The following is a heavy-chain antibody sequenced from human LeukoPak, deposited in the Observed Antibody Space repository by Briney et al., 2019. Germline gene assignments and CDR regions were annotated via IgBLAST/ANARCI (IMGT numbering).Heavy chain of an antibody. J-gene: IGHJ4*02. CDR3: AREEAAAADY. CDR1: GFTFSRHW. CDR2: ISGDGSIT. Sequence: SGGSLRLSCSASGFTFSRHWMQWVRQSPGKGLMWVSRISGDGSITGYADSVKGRFTISRDNTKNTLFLQMNSLRLEDTAVYYCAREEAAAADYWGQGTLVTVSS. D-gene: IGHD6-13*01. V-gene: IGHV3-74*01.